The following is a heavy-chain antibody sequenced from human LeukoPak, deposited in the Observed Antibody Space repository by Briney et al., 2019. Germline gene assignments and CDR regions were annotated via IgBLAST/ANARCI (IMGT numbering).Heavy chain of an antibody. Sequence: RGSLRLSCAASGFTFSSYAMHCVRQAPGKGLEWVAVISYDGSNKYYADSVKGRFTISRDNSKNTLYLQMNSLRAEDTAVYYCARDLPRDSTFGYGDYVWRGWYYYYGMDVWGQGTTVTVSS. CDR2: ISYDGSNK. D-gene: IGHD4-17*01. V-gene: IGHV3-30*04. J-gene: IGHJ6*02. CDR1: GFTFSSYA. CDR3: ARDLPRDSTFGYGDYVWRGWYYYYGMDV.